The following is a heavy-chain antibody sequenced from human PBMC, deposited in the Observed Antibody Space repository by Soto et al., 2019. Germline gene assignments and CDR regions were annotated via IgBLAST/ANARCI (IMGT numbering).Heavy chain of an antibody. CDR1: GGSNSNYF. J-gene: IGHJ6*02. D-gene: IGHD3-10*01. V-gene: IGHV4-4*07. CDR3: ARDRYGSGNGMDV. CDR2: IYTSGST. Sequence: QVQLQESGPGLVKPSETLSLTCTVSGGSNSNYFWSWIRQAAGKGLEWIGHIYTSGSTNYNPSLESRVTMSVDTSKNQFSLKLSSVTAADTAVYYCARDRYGSGNGMDVWGQGTTVIVSS.